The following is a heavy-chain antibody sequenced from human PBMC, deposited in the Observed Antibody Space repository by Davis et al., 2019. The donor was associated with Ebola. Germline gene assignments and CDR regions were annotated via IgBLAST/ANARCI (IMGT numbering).Heavy chain of an antibody. CDR3: ARALADGSSPYHFYGMDV. Sequence: PGGSLRLSCAVSGFTFSSYALHWVRQASGKGLEWVALISYEGSSKYYADAVKGRFTISRDNSNNTLYLQMNSLRAEDTAVYYCARALADGSSPYHFYGMDVWGQGTTVTVSS. J-gene: IGHJ6*02. CDR1: GFTFSSYA. V-gene: IGHV3-30-3*01. CDR2: ISYEGSSK. D-gene: IGHD6-13*01.